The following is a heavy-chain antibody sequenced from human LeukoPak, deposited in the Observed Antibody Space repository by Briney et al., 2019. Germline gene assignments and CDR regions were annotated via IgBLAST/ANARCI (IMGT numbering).Heavy chain of an antibody. Sequence: GRPLRLSCAASGFNFKTYPMHWVRQAPGKGLEWVGLISFDGSDKSYADSVEGRFTISGDNSKNTLYLQMNSLTSGDTAVYYCARVLGFGSPPAYWGQGTLVSVSS. CDR1: GFNFKTYP. CDR2: ISFDGSDK. D-gene: IGHD3-10*01. V-gene: IGHV3-30*04. CDR3: ARVLGFGSPPAY. J-gene: IGHJ4*02.